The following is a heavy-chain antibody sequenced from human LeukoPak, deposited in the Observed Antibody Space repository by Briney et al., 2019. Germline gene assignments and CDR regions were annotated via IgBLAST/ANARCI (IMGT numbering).Heavy chain of an antibody. D-gene: IGHD3-22*01. CDR1: GGSISSSSYY. V-gene: IGHV4-39*07. CDR3: ARFFTGYYDSSGYSNLDY. Sequence: PSETLSLTCTVSGGSISSSSYYWGWIRQPPGKGLEWIGSIYYSGSTYYNPSLKSRVTISVDTSKNQFSLKLSSVTAADTAVYYCARFFTGYYDSSGYSNLDYWGQGTLVTVSS. CDR2: IYYSGST. J-gene: IGHJ4*02.